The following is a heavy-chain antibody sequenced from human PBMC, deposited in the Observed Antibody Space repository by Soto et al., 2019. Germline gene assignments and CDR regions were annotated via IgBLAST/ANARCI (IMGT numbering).Heavy chain of an antibody. D-gene: IGHD3-22*01. CDR1: EDTFRNYA. CDR3: ASTKYDSSAYYYWYLGL. V-gene: IGHV1-69*06. J-gene: IGHJ2*01. Sequence: QVELVQSGAEVKKPGSSVKVSCQASEDTFRNYATSWVRQAPGQGLGGMGGIIPIFGTANYAQKFQGRVTITADTSANTVYLELSSLRSEDTAVYYCASTKYDSSAYYYWYLGLWGRGTLVTVSS. CDR2: IIPIFGTA.